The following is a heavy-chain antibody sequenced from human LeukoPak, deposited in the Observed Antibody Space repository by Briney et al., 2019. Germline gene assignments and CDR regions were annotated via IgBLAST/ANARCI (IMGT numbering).Heavy chain of an antibody. CDR1: GFTFSSYG. D-gene: IGHD3-16*02. V-gene: IGHV3-33*01. CDR2: IWFDGSSK. J-gene: IGHJ4*02. Sequence: PGGSLRLSCAASGFTFSSYGMHWVRQAPGKGLEWLALIWFDGSSKNYTDSVEGRFTISRDNSKNTLFLQMNSLRAEDTAVYYCARGFYRIRHDQSTYYFVHWGQGTLVTVSS. CDR3: ARGFYRIRHDQSTYYFVH.